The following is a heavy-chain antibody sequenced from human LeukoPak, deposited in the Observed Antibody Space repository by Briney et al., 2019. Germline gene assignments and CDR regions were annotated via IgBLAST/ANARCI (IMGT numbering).Heavy chain of an antibody. CDR1: GYTFTGYY. Sequence: GESLKISCKASGYTFTGYYMHWVRQAPGQGLEWMGWINPNSGGTNYAQKFQGRVTMTRDTSISTAYMELSRLRSDDTAVYYCARDLEKRWFLGYWGQGTLVTVSS. D-gene: IGHD4-23*01. J-gene: IGHJ4*02. CDR2: INPNSGGT. CDR3: ARDLEKRWFLGY. V-gene: IGHV1-2*02.